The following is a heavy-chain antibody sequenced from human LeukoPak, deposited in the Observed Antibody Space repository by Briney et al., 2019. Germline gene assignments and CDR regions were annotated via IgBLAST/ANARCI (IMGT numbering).Heavy chain of an antibody. CDR3: ARGVRGVATPNC. CDR2: IYYSGST. D-gene: IGHD5-12*01. CDR1: GGSISSYY. Sequence: SETLSLTCTVSGGSISSYYWSWIRQPPGKGLEWIGYIYYSGSTNYNPSLKSRVTISVDTSKNQFSLKLSSVAAADTAVYYCARGVRGVATPNCWGQGTLVTVSS. V-gene: IGHV4-59*01. J-gene: IGHJ4*02.